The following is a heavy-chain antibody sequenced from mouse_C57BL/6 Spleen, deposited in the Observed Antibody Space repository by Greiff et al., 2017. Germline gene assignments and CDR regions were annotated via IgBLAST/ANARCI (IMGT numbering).Heavy chain of an antibody. D-gene: IGHD1-1*01. V-gene: IGHV7-3*01. CDR2: IRNKANGYTT. J-gene: IGHJ3*01. CDR3: ARSTVVSPFAY. CDR1: GFTFTDYY. Sequence: EVHLVESGGGLVQPGGSLSLSCAASGFTFTDYYMSWVRQPPGKALEWLGFIRNKANGYTTEYSASVKGRFTISRDNSQSILYLQMNALRAEDSATYYCARSTVVSPFAYWGQGTLVTVSA.